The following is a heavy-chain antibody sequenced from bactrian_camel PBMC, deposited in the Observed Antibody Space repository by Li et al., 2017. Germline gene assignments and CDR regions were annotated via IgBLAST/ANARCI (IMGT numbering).Heavy chain of an antibody. CDR2: ICGRL. J-gene: IGHJ4*01. CDR1: GYTYESYC. CDR3: AAGSFCSGDRWFDHADY. V-gene: IGHV3S55*01. D-gene: IGHD3*01. Sequence: HVQLVESGGGSVQAGGSLRLSCAIFGYTYESYCMGWFRQAPGKEREGVAAICGRLYYADSVKGRFTISKDNAKTTLYLEMSSLKPEDTAIYRCAAGSFCSGDRWFDHADYRGQGTQVTVS.